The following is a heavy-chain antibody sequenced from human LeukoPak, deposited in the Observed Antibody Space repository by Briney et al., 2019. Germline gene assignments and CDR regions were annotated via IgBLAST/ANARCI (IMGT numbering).Heavy chain of an antibody. J-gene: IGHJ4*02. D-gene: IGHD3-22*01. V-gene: IGHV1-8*01. CDR1: GYTFTSHD. CDR2: VNPNSANT. Sequence: GASVKVSCKASGYTFTSHDINWVRQATGQGLEWMGWVNPNSANTAYAQKFQGRVTMTRNTSISTAYMELSSLRSEDTAVYYCAIKLSSGGYWGQGTLVTVSS. CDR3: AIKLSSGGY.